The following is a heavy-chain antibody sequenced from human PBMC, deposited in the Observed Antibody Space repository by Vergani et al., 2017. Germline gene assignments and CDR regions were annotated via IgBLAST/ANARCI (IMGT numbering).Heavy chain of an antibody. Sequence: QVQLQESGPGLVKPSETLSLTCTVPGGSISSYYWSWIRQPPGKGLEWIGYIYYSGSTNYNPSLKSRVTISVDTSKTPFSLKLSSVTAADTAVYYCARGGPYQLLYYAFDIWGQGTMVTVSS. CDR1: GGSISSYY. V-gene: IGHV4-59*01. CDR2: IYYSGST. CDR3: ARGGPYQLLYYAFDI. J-gene: IGHJ3*02. D-gene: IGHD2-2*02.